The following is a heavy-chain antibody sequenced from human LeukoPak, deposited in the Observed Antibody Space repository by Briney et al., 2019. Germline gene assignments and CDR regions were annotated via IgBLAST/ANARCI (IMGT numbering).Heavy chain of an antibody. V-gene: IGHV1-8*03. D-gene: IGHD3-3*01. CDR3: ASPHDFWSGSYYYYMDV. CDR2: MNPNSGNT. J-gene: IGHJ6*03. Sequence: GASVKVSCKASGYTFTSYDINWVRQATGQGLEWMGWMNPNSGNTGYAQKFQGRVTITADESTSTAYMELSSLRSEDTAVYYCASPHDFWSGSYYYYMDVWGKGTTVTVSS. CDR1: GYTFTSYD.